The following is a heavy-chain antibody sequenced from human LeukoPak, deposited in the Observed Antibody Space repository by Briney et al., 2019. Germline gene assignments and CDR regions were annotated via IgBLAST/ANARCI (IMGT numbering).Heavy chain of an antibody. CDR2: INHSGST. CDR1: GGSFSGYY. Sequence: SETLSLTCAVYGGSFSGYYWSWIRQPPGKGLEWIGEINHSGSTNYNPSLKSRVTISVDTSKNQFSLKLSSVTAADTAVYYCAREERVQLWTYYYYYYYMDVWGKGTTATVSS. V-gene: IGHV4-34*01. J-gene: IGHJ6*03. CDR3: AREERVQLWTYYYYYYYMDV. D-gene: IGHD5-18*01.